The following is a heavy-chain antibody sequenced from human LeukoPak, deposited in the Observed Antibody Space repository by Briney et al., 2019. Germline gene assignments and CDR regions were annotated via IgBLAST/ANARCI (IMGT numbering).Heavy chain of an antibody. CDR3: ARGIAAQGPFDI. D-gene: IGHD6-6*01. J-gene: IGHJ3*02. CDR1: GFTFSSYS. Sequence: GGSLRLSCAASGFTFSSYSMNWVRQAPGKGLEWVSSISSSSSYIYYADSVKGRFTISRDNAKNSLYLQMNSLRAEDTAVYYCARGIAAQGPFDIWGQGTIVTVSS. V-gene: IGHV3-21*01. CDR2: ISSSSSYI.